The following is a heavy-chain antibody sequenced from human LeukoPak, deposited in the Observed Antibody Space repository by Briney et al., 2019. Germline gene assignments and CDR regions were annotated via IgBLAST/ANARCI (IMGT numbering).Heavy chain of an antibody. CDR3: AQGGYFAFDI. J-gene: IGHJ3*02. Sequence: PGGSLRLSCAASGFTFSTYDMQWVRQAPGKGLEWVSGISRSGRTYYTDSVKGRFSISRDNSKDTLYLQMNSLRAEVTAVYYCAQGGYFAFDIWGQGTMVAVSS. CDR1: GFTFSTYD. V-gene: IGHV3-23*01. CDR2: ISRSGRT. D-gene: IGHD2-2*03.